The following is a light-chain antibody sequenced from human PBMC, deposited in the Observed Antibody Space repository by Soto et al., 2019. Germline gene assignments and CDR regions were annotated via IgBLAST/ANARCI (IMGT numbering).Light chain of an antibody. J-gene: IGKJ1*01. CDR1: QSIDTW. CDR2: KAS. Sequence: DIQMTQSPSTLSASVGDTVTITCRASQSIDTWLAWHQQKPGRAPKLLISKASTLESGVPSRFSGSGSGTDFTLTISGLQPDDFAFYYCQQYNSYRAFGQGTKVEI. CDR3: QQYNSYRA. V-gene: IGKV1-5*03.